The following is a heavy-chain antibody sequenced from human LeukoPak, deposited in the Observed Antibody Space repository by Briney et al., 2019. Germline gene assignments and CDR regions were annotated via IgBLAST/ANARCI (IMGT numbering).Heavy chain of an antibody. CDR3: ARGVVAATFYYYMDV. V-gene: IGHV1-2*02. D-gene: IGHD2-15*01. CDR2: INPSSGGT. CDR1: GYTFTGYY. J-gene: IGHJ6*03. Sequence: ASVKVSCKPSGYTFTGYYIHWVRQAPGQGLEWMGWINPSSGGTNYPQKFQGRVTMIRDTSLSTAYMELSGLRSDDTAVYYCARGVVAATFYYYMDVWGKGTTVTVSS.